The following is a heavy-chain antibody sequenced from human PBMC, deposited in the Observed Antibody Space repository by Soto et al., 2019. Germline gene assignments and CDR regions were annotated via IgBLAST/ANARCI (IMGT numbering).Heavy chain of an antibody. Sequence: PGESLKISCKGSGYSFTSYWIGWVRQMPGEGLEWMGIIYPGDSDTRYSPSFQGQVTISADKSISTAYLQWSSLKASDTAMYYCARRQIATMFGMDVWGQGTTVTVSS. V-gene: IGHV5-51*01. J-gene: IGHJ6*02. D-gene: IGHD3-10*02. CDR1: GYSFTSYW. CDR2: IYPGDSDT. CDR3: ARRQIATMFGMDV.